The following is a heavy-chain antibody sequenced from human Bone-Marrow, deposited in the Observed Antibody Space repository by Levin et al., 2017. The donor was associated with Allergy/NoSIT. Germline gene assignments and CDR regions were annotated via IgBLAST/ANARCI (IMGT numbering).Heavy chain of an antibody. J-gene: IGHJ6*03. CDR1: GGSISSYY. Sequence: SETLSLTCTVSGGSISSYYWSWIRQPPGKGLEWIGYIYYSGSTNYNPSLKSRVTISVDTSKNQFSLKLSSVTAADTAVYYCARSKNLDSLYYYYYYMDVWGKGTTVTVSS. CDR3: ARSKNLDSLYYYYYYMDV. V-gene: IGHV4-59*01. CDR2: IYYSGST.